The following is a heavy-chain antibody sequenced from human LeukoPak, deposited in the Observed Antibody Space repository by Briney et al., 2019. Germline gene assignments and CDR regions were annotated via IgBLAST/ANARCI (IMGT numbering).Heavy chain of an antibody. J-gene: IGHJ4*02. CDR3: ATRPLMVRGAYFDY. D-gene: IGHD3-10*01. CDR1: GYTFTSYG. V-gene: IGHV1-18*01. Sequence: ASVKVSCKASGYTFTSYGISWVRQAPGQGLEWMGWISAYNGNTNYAQKLQGRVTMTTDTSTSTAYMELRSLRSEDTAVYYCATRPLMVRGAYFDYWGQGTLVTVSS. CDR2: ISAYNGNT.